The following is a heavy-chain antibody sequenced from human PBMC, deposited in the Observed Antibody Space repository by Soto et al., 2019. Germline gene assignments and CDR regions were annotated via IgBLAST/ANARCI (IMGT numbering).Heavy chain of an antibody. CDR1: GYSFTSYW. V-gene: IGHV5-10-1*01. Sequence: PGESLKISCKGSGYSFTSYWISWVRQMPGKGLEWMGRIDPSDSYTNYSPSFQGHVTISADKSISTAYLQWSSLKASDTAMYYCASAYYYYYGMDVWGKGPRSPSPQ. J-gene: IGHJ6*01. CDR3: ASAYYYYYGMDV. CDR2: IDPSDSYT.